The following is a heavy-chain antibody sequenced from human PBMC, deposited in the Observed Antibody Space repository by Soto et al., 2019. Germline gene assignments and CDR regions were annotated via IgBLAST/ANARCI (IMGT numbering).Heavy chain of an antibody. CDR1: GFTFSDYY. CDR2: ISSSGSTI. J-gene: IGHJ6*03. V-gene: IGHV3-11*01. Sequence: GGSLRLSCAASGFTFSDYYMSWIRQAPGKGLEWVSYISSSGSTIYYADSVKGRFTISRDNAKNSLYLQMNSLRAEDTAVYYCARGHKGSCYACYYYYMDVWGKGTTVTVSS. CDR3: ARGHKGSCYACYYYYMDV. D-gene: IGHD2-2*01.